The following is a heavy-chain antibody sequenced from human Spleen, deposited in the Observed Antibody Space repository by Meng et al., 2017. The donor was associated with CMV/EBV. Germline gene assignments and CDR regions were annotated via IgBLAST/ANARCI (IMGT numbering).Heavy chain of an antibody. CDR3: ARATRAIAS. V-gene: IGHV3-7*01. J-gene: IGHJ4*02. Sequence: GESLKISCAASGFTFSTYWMSWVRQAPGKGLEWVADIKQDGSEKHYVDSVKDRFTISRDNAKNSLYLQMNSLRADETAVYYCARATRAIASWGQGTLVTVSS. D-gene: IGHD2-2*01. CDR1: GFTFSTYW. CDR2: IKQDGSEK.